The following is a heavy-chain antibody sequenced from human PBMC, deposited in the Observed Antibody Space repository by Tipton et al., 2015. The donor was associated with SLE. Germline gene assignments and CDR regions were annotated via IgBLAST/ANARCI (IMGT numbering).Heavy chain of an antibody. CDR3: ARGGGSGSYYNWYAFDI. Sequence: LRLSCTVSGGSISSSSYYWGWIRQPPGKGLEWIGSIYYSGSTYYNPSPKSRVTISVDTSKNQFSLKLSSVTAADTAVYYCARGGGSGSYYNWYAFDIWGQGTMVTVSS. V-gene: IGHV4-39*07. J-gene: IGHJ3*02. D-gene: IGHD3-10*01. CDR1: GGSISSSSYY. CDR2: IYYSGST.